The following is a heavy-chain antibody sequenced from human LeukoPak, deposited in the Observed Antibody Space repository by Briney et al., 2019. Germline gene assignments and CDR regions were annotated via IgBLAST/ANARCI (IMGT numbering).Heavy chain of an antibody. V-gene: IGHV4-61*02. CDR2: IYTSGST. CDR3: AKVLRCFDWRGDGMDV. CDR1: GGSISSGSYY. J-gene: IGHJ6*02. D-gene: IGHD3-9*01. Sequence: SETLSLTCTVPGGSISSGSYYWSWIRQPAGKGLEWIGRIYTSGSTNYNPSLKSRVTISVDTSKNQFSLKLSSVTAADTAVYYCAKVLRCFDWRGDGMDVWGQGTTVTVSS.